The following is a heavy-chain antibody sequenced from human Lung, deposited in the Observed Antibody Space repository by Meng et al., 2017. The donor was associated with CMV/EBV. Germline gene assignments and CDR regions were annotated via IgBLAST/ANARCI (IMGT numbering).Heavy chain of an antibody. V-gene: IGHV3-74*01. Sequence: EVQLVESXGGLVQPGXPLRLSCAASAFAFSGYWMHWVRQAAGKGLVWVSRINEDGRTTDYADSVKGRFTISRDNAENTLYLQMNSLRPEDTAVYYCGRDLSGASDYWGQGTLVTVSS. D-gene: IGHD7-27*01. CDR3: GRDLSGASDY. J-gene: IGHJ4*02. CDR2: INEDGRTT. CDR1: AFAFSGYW.